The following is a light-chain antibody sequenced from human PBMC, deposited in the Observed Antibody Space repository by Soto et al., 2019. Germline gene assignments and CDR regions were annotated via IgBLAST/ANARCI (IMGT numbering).Light chain of an antibody. Sequence: EVLMQHRRPTLYVSPGERVTRSCRASQSVRSNLAWYQQKPGQSPRLLIYGASTRATGIPARFSGSGSGTEFTLTISSLQSEDFAVYYCQQYNNWPPITFAQGTRLEIK. J-gene: IGKJ5*01. CDR2: GAS. CDR3: QQYNNWPPIT. V-gene: IGKV3-15*01. CDR1: QSVRSN.